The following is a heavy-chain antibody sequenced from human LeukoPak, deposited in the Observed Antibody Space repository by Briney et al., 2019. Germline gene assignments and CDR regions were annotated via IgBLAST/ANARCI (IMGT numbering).Heavy chain of an antibody. V-gene: IGHV4-31*03. CDR2: IYYSGST. D-gene: IGHD3-3*01. CDR3: ARAHYDSWSGYYGPLHFDY. Sequence: SETLSLTCTVSGGSISSGGYYWSWIRQRPGKGLEWIGYIYYSGSTYYNPSLKSRVTISVDTSKNQFSLKLSSVTAADTAVYYCARAHYDSWSGYYGPLHFDYWGQGTLVTVSS. J-gene: IGHJ4*02. CDR1: GGSISSGGYY.